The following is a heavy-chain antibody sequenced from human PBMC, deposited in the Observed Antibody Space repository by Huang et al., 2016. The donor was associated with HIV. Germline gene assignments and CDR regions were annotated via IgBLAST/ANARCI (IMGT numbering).Heavy chain of an antibody. CDR1: GGSMSSYY. CDR3: ASASIAARRWFDP. Sequence: QVQLQESGPGLVKPSETLSLTCTVSGGSMSSYYWSWIRQPPGKGLEWIGYIYYSGSTNDNHSLKSGVTISVDTSKNQFSLRLSSVTAADTAVYYCASASIAARRWFDPWGQGSLVTVSS. V-gene: IGHV4-59*01. D-gene: IGHD6-6*01. J-gene: IGHJ5*02. CDR2: IYYSGST.